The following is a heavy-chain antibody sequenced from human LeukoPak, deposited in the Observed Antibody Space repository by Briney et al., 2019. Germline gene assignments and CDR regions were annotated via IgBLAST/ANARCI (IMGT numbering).Heavy chain of an antibody. D-gene: IGHD6-13*01. V-gene: IGHV4-39*01. CDR1: GGSISSSSYY. J-gene: IGHJ5*02. CDR3: ARLSPIANWFDP. CDR2: IYYSGST. Sequence: SETLSLTCTVSGGSISSSSYYWGWIRQPPGKGLEWMGSIYYSGSTYYNPSLKSRVTISVDTSKNQFSLKLSSVTAADTAVYYCARLSPIANWFDPWGQGTLVTVSS.